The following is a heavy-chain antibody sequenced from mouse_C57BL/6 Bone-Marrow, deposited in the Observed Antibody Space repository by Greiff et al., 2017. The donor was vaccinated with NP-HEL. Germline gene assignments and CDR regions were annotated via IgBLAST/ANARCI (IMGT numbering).Heavy chain of an antibody. J-gene: IGHJ2*01. D-gene: IGHD2-2*01. CDR3: ARYGYDADY. CDR2: IDPSDSYT. V-gene: IGHV1-50*01. CDR1: GYTFTSYW. Sequence: QVQLQQSGAELVKPGALVKLSCKASGYTFTSYWMQWVKQRPGQGLEWIGEIDPSDSYTNYNQKFKGKATLTVDTSSSTAYMQLSSLTSEDSAVYYCARYGYDADYWGQGTTLTVSS.